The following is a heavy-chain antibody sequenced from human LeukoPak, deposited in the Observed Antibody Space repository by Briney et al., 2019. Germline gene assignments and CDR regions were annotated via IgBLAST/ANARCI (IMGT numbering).Heavy chain of an antibody. CDR3: AKGSGGSCYTSLDY. CDR2: ISGSGDNT. CDR1: GFTFNGYS. D-gene: IGHD2-15*01. V-gene: IGHV3-23*01. J-gene: IGHJ4*02. Sequence: GGSLRLSCTASGFTFNGYSMNWVRQAPGKGLEWVSAISGSGDNTFYADSVKGRFTISRDSSNNTVYLQMNCLRAEDTALYYCAKGSGGSCYTSLDYWGQGTLVTVSS.